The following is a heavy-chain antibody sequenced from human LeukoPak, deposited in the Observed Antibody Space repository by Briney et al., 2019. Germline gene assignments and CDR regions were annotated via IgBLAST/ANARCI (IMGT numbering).Heavy chain of an antibody. D-gene: IGHD2-15*01. CDR1: GYTFTSYY. V-gene: IGHV1-46*01. CDR3: AGGGVGRVVVAATYDY. J-gene: IGHJ4*02. Sequence: ASVKVSCKASGYTFTSYYMHWVRQAPGQGLEWMGIINPSGGSTSYAQKFQGRVTMTRDTSTSTVYMELSSLRSEDTAVYYCAGGGVGRVVVAATYDYWGQGTLVTVSS. CDR2: INPSGGST.